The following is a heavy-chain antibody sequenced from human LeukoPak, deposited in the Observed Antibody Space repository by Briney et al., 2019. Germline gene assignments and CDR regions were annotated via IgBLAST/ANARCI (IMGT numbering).Heavy chain of an antibody. CDR2: IWYDGSNK. D-gene: IGHD3-10*01. J-gene: IGHJ4*02. CDR3: ARDWSRFGELLYY. V-gene: IGHV3-33*01. CDR1: GFTFSRSG. Sequence: GGSLRLSCAASGFTFSRSGMHWVRQAPGKGLEWVAVIWYDGSNKYYADSVKGRLTISRDNSKNTLYLQMNSLRAEDMAVYSCARDWSRFGELLYYWGQGTLVTVSS.